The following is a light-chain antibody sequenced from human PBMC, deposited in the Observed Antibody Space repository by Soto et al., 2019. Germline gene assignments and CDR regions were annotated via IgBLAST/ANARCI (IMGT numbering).Light chain of an antibody. CDR3: QHYNTYSPGT. Sequence: DIQMTQSPSSLSASLGDRVTITCRASQSISSWVAWYQEKPGRGPKLLIYDASTWQSGVPSRFIGSGSGTEFTLTITSLQPDDFATYYCQHYNTYSPGTFGQGTKVDIK. CDR2: DAS. J-gene: IGKJ1*01. CDR1: QSISSW. V-gene: IGKV1-5*01.